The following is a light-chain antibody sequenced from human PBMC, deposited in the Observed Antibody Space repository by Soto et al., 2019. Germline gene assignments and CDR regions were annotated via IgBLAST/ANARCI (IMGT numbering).Light chain of an antibody. CDR1: ETVPSSY. J-gene: IGKJ4*01. CDR3: QQYGNSPLT. Sequence: EIVLTQSPGTLSLSAGESATLSCRASETVPSSYLAWFQQRPSQAPRLLIYGASNRATGVPDRFSGSGSGAEFSLTINGLEPEDFAVYIWQQYGNSPLTFGGGTGIEIK. V-gene: IGKV3-20*01. CDR2: GAS.